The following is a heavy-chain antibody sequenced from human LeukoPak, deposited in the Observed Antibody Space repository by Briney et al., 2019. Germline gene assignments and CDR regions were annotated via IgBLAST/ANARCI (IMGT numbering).Heavy chain of an antibody. CDR2: VSGTGGRT. Sequence: GGSLRLTCAASGFTFSTYAMSWVRQAPGKGLEWVSVVSGTGGRTYYADSVKGRFTISRDNSKNTLYLQMNSLRAEDTALYYCVKASSSSPQYNWFDAWGQGTLVTVSS. CDR1: GFTFSTYA. CDR3: VKASSSSPQYNWFDA. V-gene: IGHV3-23*01. J-gene: IGHJ5*02. D-gene: IGHD6-6*01.